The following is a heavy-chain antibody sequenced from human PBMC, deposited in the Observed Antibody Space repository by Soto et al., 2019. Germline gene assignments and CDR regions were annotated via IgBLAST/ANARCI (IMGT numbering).Heavy chain of an antibody. V-gene: IGHV1-46*01. CDR2: INPSGGST. Sequence: ASVKVSCKASGYTFTSYYMHWVRQAPGQGLEWMGIINPSGGSTSYAQKFQGRVTMTRDTSTRTVYMELSSLRSEDTAVYYCARDDGGPYDGYCSGGSCYQSSHYYYYGMDVWGQGTTVTVSS. CDR1: GYTFTSYY. D-gene: IGHD2-15*01. J-gene: IGHJ6*02. CDR3: ARDDGGPYDGYCSGGSCYQSSHYYYYGMDV.